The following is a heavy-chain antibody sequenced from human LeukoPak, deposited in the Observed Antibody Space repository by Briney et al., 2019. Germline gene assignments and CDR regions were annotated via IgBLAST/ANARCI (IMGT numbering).Heavy chain of an antibody. CDR1: RASISDNY. CDR3: TIGGASGSLAH. CDR2: TYTSGDT. Sequence: PSETLSLTCTVSRASISDNYWSWSRQPAGKALEWIGRTYTSGDTNYNPSLKSRASVSVDTSKNQFYLSLRCVTAADTAVYYCTIGGASGSLAHWGPGTLVTVSS. D-gene: IGHD6-13*01. V-gene: IGHV4-4*07. J-gene: IGHJ4*02.